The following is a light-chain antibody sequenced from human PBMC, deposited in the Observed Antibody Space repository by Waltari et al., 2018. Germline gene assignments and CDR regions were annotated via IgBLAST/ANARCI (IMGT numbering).Light chain of an antibody. Sequence: DLQMTQAPSSLSASVGGRVTLTCRASQSISSYLNWYQQKPGKAPKLLIYAASSLQSGVPSRFSGSGSGTDFTLTISSLQPEDFATYYCQQSYSTPWTFGQGTKVEIK. CDR3: QQSYSTPWT. J-gene: IGKJ1*01. V-gene: IGKV1-39*01. CDR2: AAS. CDR1: QSISSY.